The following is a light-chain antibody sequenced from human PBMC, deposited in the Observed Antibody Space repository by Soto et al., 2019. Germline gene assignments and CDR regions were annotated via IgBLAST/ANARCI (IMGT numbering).Light chain of an antibody. CDR1: QNINNY. CDR3: QLYENLPT. CDR2: DAS. V-gene: IGKV1-33*01. J-gene: IGKJ1*01. Sequence: IQITKSPSYLSASVGDRVTIACQASQNINNYLNWYQQKPGRAPKHLIYDASNLEAGVPSRLRGGGSGTDFTITISRLQPEYVASYYCQLYENLPTFGQGTKVEIK.